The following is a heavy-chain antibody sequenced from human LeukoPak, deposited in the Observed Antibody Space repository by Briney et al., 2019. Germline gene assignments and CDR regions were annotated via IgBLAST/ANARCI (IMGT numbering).Heavy chain of an antibody. D-gene: IGHD3-9*01. CDR2: ITGSGGNT. CDR1: GFTFSNAW. Sequence: GGSLRLSCAASGFTFSNAWMSWVRQAPGKGLEWVSAITGSGGNTYYADSVKGRFTISRDNSKNTVFLQMNSLRAEDTAVYYCAKWGDYDVLTGYYVSDYWGQGTLVTVSS. J-gene: IGHJ4*02. V-gene: IGHV3-23*01. CDR3: AKWGDYDVLTGYYVSDY.